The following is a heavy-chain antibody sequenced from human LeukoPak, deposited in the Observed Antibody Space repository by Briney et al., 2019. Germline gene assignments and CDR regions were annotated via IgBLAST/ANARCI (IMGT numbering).Heavy chain of an antibody. J-gene: IGHJ4*02. Sequence: GGSLRLSCAASGFTSSSYAMSWVRQAPGKGLEWVSSISARGGNTNYADSVKGRFTIARDNYKNTLFRQTDSLRVEDTAVYYCAKAKKTRGGPIDYWGQGTLVTVSS. CDR1: GFTSSSYA. V-gene: IGHV3-23*01. D-gene: IGHD2-2*01. CDR3: AKAKKTRGGPIDY. CDR2: ISARGGNT.